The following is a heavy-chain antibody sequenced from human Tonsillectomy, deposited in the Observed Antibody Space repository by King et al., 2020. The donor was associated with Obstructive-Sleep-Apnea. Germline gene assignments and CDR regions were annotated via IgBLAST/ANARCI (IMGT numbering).Heavy chain of an antibody. CDR3: AKSYAYGDLGTFYFDY. CDR2: ISGGGDNT. D-gene: IGHD4-17*01. V-gene: IGHV3-23*04. CDR1: GFTFNNYA. J-gene: IGHJ4*02. Sequence: VQLVESGGDLVQPGGSLGLSCVASGFTFNNYAMTWVRQAPGKGLEWVSAISGGGDNTYYADSVKGRFFISRDNSKNTVILQMNSLRAEDTAVYYCAKSYAYGDLGTFYFDYWGQGTLVTVSS.